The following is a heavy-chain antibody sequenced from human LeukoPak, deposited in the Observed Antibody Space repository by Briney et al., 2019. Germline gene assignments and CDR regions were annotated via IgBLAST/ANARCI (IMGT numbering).Heavy chain of an antibody. D-gene: IGHD3-10*01. V-gene: IGHV3-7*01. CDR1: GFTFSSYW. CDR3: ARGQRAYYYGSGSYGGYFDY. Sequence: GGSLRLSCAASGFTFSSYWMSWVRQAPGKGLEWVANIKQDGSVKYYVDSVKGRFTISRDNAKNSLYLQMNSLRAEDTAVYYCARGQRAYYYGSGSYGGYFDYWGQGTLVTVSS. J-gene: IGHJ4*02. CDR2: IKQDGSVK.